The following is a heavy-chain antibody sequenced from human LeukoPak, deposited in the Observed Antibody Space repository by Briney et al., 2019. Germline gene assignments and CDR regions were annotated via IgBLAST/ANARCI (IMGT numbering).Heavy chain of an antibody. V-gene: IGHV1-69*13. CDR1: GYTFTSYG. J-gene: IGHJ4*02. CDR2: IIPIFGTA. CDR3: ARDILTGYYLLDY. Sequence: GASVKVSCKASGYTFTSYGISWVRQAPGQGLEWMGGIIPIFGTANYAQKFQGRVTITADESTSTAYMELSSLRSEDTAVYYCARDILTGYYLLDYWGQGTLVTVSS. D-gene: IGHD3-9*01.